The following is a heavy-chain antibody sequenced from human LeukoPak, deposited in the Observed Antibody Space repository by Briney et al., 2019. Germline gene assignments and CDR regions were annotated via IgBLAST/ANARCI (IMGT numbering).Heavy chain of an antibody. CDR2: IIPIFGTA. Sequence: SVKVSCKASGGTFSSYAISWVRQAPGQGLEWMGRIIPIFGTANYAQKFQGRVTITTDESTSTAHMELSSLRSEDTAVYYCARGGLGAMEYYFDYWGQGTLVTVSS. CDR3: ARGGLGAMEYYFDY. J-gene: IGHJ4*02. CDR1: GGTFSSYA. V-gene: IGHV1-69*05. D-gene: IGHD5-18*01.